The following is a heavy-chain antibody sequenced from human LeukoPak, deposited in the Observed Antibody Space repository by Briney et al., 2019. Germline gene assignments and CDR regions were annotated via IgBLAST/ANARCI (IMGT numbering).Heavy chain of an antibody. CDR3: ARSLGYLTQAAGY. CDR2: INHSGST. J-gene: IGHJ4*02. V-gene: IGHV4-34*01. Sequence: PSETLSLTCAVYGGSFSGDYWSWIRQPPGKGLEWIGEINHSGSTNYNPSLKSRVTISVDTSKNQFSLKLSSVTAADTAVYYCARSLGYLTQAAGYWGQGTLVTVSS. D-gene: IGHD3-22*01. CDR1: GGSFSGDY.